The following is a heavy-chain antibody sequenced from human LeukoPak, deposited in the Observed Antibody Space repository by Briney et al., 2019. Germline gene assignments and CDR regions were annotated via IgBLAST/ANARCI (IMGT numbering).Heavy chain of an antibody. Sequence: GESLKISCAASGFTFSSYGMHWVRQAPGKGLEWVAFIRYDGSNKYYADSVKGRFTISRDNSKNTLYLQMNSLRAEDTAVYYCAKDQSAYYDSSGSDYWGQGTLVTVSS. CDR2: IRYDGSNK. D-gene: IGHD3-22*01. CDR1: GFTFSSYG. J-gene: IGHJ4*02. CDR3: AKDQSAYYDSSGSDY. V-gene: IGHV3-30*02.